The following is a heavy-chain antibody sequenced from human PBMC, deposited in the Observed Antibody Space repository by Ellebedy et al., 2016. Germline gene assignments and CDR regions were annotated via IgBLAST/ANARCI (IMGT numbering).Heavy chain of an antibody. CDR3: ARDRDGYNTGYFDY. CDR1: GFTFDDYA. V-gene: IGHV3-9*01. D-gene: IGHD5-24*01. Sequence: GGSLRLSXAASGFTFDDYAMHWVRQAPGKGLEWVSGISWNSGSIGYADSVKDRFTISRDNAKNSLYLQMNSLRAEDTALYYCARDRDGYNTGYFDYWGQGTLVTVSS. CDR2: ISWNSGSI. J-gene: IGHJ4*02.